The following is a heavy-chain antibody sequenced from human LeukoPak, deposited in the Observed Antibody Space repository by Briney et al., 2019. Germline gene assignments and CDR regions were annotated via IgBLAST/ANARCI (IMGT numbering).Heavy chain of an antibody. D-gene: IGHD5-18*01. Sequence: SETLSLTCTVSGGSISSSSYYWGWIRQPAGKGLEWIGRISSSGSTNYNPSLKSRVTISVDTSKNQFSLKLSSVTAADTAVYYCARDRGYSYGYFDYWGQGTLVTVSS. J-gene: IGHJ4*02. CDR2: ISSSGST. V-gene: IGHV4-61*02. CDR3: ARDRGYSYGYFDY. CDR1: GGSISSSSYY.